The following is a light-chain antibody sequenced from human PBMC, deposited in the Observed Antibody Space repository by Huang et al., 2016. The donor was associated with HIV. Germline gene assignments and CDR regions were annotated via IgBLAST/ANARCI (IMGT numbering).Light chain of an antibody. Sequence: EIVLTQSPATLSLSPGERATLSCMASPSVSSDLAWYQQKPGQAPRLLIYDASNRATGIPARFSGSGSGTDFTLTISSLEPEDFAVYYCQQRSNWRELTFGGGTKVEIK. CDR1: PSVSSD. J-gene: IGKJ4*01. V-gene: IGKV3-11*01. CDR2: DAS. CDR3: QQRSNWRELT.